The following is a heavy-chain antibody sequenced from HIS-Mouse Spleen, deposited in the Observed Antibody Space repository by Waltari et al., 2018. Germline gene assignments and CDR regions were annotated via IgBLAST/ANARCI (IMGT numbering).Heavy chain of an antibody. D-gene: IGHD5-12*01. Sequence: QLQLQESGPGLVTPSETLSLTCTVSGRSLSSSSYYWGWIRQPPGKGWEWIGSIYYRGSTYYTPSLKSRVTISVDTSKNQFSLKLSSVTAADTAVYYCARDGYSGYGHDAFDIWGQGTMVTVSS. CDR1: GRSLSSSSYY. CDR3: ARDGYSGYGHDAFDI. CDR2: IYYRGST. J-gene: IGHJ3*02. V-gene: IGHV4-39*07.